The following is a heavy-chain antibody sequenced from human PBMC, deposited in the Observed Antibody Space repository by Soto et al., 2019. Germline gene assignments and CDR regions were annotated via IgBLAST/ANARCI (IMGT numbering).Heavy chain of an antibody. D-gene: IGHD2-8*02. CDR1: GYFISSGYY. CDR2: IHHSGRT. Sequence: PWETLSLTCAVSGYFISSGYYWGWIRQSPGKGLEWIGTIHHSGRTYYNPSLKSRLTMSVDASKNQFSLRLSSVTAADTAVHSCARLAFCTGDNDCGIDYWGQGTLVTVSS. V-gene: IGHV4-38-2*01. CDR3: ARLAFCTGDNDCGIDY. J-gene: IGHJ4*02.